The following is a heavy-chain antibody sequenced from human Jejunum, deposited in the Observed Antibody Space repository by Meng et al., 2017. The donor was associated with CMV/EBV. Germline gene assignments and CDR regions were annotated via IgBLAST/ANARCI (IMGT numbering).Heavy chain of an antibody. D-gene: IGHD1-26*01. CDR2: INGDGNTT. CDR1: GFTFSSDW. Sequence: ASSGFTFSSDWLPWVRQVPGKGLVWVSRINGDGNTTAYADSVQGRFTISRDNAQNTLYLQMNSLTAEDTGVYYCANTKYSGTYFDFWGQGTLVTVSS. CDR3: ANTKYSGTYFDF. J-gene: IGHJ4*02. V-gene: IGHV3-74*01.